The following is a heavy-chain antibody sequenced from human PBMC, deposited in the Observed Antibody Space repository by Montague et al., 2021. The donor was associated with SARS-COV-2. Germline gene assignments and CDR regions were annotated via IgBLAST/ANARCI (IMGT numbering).Heavy chain of an antibody. J-gene: IGHJ5*02. CDR3: ARQNYRSGTQNGLGGNWFDP. Sequence: QSGAEVKKPGESLKISCKASGYNFPNYWIGWVRQMPGKGLEWIGSIFYTGSVEYNASLRSRVIMSVDTSNNHFSLRLDSVTAADTAVYFCARQNYRSGTQNGLGGNWFDPWGQGTLVTVSS. V-gene: IGHV5-51*01. D-gene: IGHD3-10*01. CDR2: IFYTGSV. CDR1: GYNFPNYW.